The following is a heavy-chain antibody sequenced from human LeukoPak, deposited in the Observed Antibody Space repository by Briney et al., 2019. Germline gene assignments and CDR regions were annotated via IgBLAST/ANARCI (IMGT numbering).Heavy chain of an antibody. V-gene: IGHV3-30*03. Sequence: TGGSLRLSCAASGFTFSSYGMHWVRQAPGKGLEWVAVISYDGSNKYYADSVKGRFTISRDNSRNALYLQLNSLRVGDTAIYYCGRDWKLDYWGQGTLVTVSS. CDR2: ISYDGSNK. CDR1: GFTFSSYG. CDR3: GRDWKLDY. D-gene: IGHD1-1*01. J-gene: IGHJ4*02.